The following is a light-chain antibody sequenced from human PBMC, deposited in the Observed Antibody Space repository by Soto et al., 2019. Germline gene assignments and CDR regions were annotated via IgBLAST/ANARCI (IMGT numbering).Light chain of an antibody. J-gene: IGKJ3*01. CDR2: GAA. V-gene: IGKV1-33*01. Sequence: DIQMTHSPSSLSASVGDRVTITCQASQDIRKYLNWYQQKPGRAPKLLIYGAANLETRVPSMYSESGYGTDFIFTISSLQHEDIATYYCQHYDNLPPFTFGPGTKVAIK. CDR1: QDIRKY. CDR3: QHYDNLPPFT.